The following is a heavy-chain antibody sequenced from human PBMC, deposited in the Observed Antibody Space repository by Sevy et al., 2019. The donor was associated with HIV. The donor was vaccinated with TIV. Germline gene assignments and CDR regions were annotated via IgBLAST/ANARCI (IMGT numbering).Heavy chain of an antibody. D-gene: IGHD1-7*01. Sequence: TLSLTCAISGDSVSSSSAAWNWFRQSPSRGLEWLGRTYYRSKWYSDYEVSVKGRVTINPDTSKNQFSLHLESVTPEDTAVYFCVRGDELNSYYYGMDVWGQGTTVTVSS. CDR1: GDSVSSSSAA. J-gene: IGHJ6*02. CDR2: TYYRSKWYS. V-gene: IGHV6-1*01. CDR3: VRGDELNSYYYGMDV.